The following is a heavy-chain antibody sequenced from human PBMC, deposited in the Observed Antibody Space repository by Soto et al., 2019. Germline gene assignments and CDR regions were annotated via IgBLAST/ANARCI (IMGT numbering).Heavy chain of an antibody. Sequence: QVQLVESGGGVVQPGRSLRLSCAASGFTFSSYAMHWVRQAPGKGLEWVAVISYDGSNKYYADSVKGRFTISRDNSKNTLYLQMNSLRAEDTAVYYCARDGSYXDSSGPLDFQHWGQGTLVTVSS. CDR3: ARDGSYXDSSGPLDFQH. V-gene: IGHV3-30-3*01. CDR1: GFTFSSYA. D-gene: IGHD3-22*01. CDR2: ISYDGSNK. J-gene: IGHJ1*01.